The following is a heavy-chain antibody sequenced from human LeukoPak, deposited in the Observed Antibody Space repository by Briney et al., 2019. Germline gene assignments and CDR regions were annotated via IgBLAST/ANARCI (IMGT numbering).Heavy chain of an antibody. CDR2: IYYSGST. Sequence: SETLSVTCSVSGGPFPTSSEFYAWGWVRQPPGKGLEWIGSIYYSGSTYYNPSLDSRVTISMDTSRNQFSLKLSSVTGADTAVYYCARQVNHAFDIWGQGTMVIVSS. V-gene: IGHV4-39*01. J-gene: IGHJ3*02. CDR1: GGPFPTSSEFYA. D-gene: IGHD3-10*01. CDR3: ARQVNHAFDI.